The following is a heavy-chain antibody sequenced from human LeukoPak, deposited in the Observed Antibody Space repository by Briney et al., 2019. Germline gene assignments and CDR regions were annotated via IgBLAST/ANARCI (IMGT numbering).Heavy chain of an antibody. D-gene: IGHD6-13*01. Sequence: GGSLRLSCAVSGFTFSGFWMSWSRQAPGKGLEWVSAISGSGGSTYYADSVKGRFTISRDNSKNTLYLQMNSLRAEDTAVYYCAKKNGYSSSYYYYGMDVWGQGTTVTVSS. CDR2: ISGSGGST. J-gene: IGHJ6*02. CDR3: AKKNGYSSSYYYYGMDV. CDR1: GFTFSGFW. V-gene: IGHV3-23*01.